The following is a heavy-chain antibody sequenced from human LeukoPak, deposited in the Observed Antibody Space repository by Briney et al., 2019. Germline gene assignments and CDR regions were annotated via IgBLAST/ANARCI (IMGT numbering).Heavy chain of an antibody. CDR1: GFTLRSYS. D-gene: IGHD1-14*01. Sequence: PGGSLRLSCAASGFTLRSYSMNWVRQAPGKGLEWVSSISDSDNSMYYANSVKGRFTISRDNTKNSLYLQINSLRAEDTAVYYCAREAEEAFDIWGQGTMVTVSS. CDR3: AREAEEAFDI. J-gene: IGHJ3*02. CDR2: ISDSDNSM. V-gene: IGHV3-21*01.